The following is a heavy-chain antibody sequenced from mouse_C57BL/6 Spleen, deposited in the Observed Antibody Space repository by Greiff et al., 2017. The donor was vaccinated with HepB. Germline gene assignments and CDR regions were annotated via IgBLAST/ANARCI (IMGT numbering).Heavy chain of an antibody. J-gene: IGHJ2*01. CDR1: GYTFTSYW. CDR2: IDPSDSYT. D-gene: IGHD1-1*01. CDR3: ARAYGSSLGY. Sequence: VQLQQPGAELVKPGASVKLSCKASGYTFTSYWMQWVKQRPGQGLEWIGEIDPSDSYTNYNQKFKGKATLTVDTSSSTAYMQLSSLTSEDSAVYYCARAYGSSLGYWGQGTTLTVSS. V-gene: IGHV1-50*01.